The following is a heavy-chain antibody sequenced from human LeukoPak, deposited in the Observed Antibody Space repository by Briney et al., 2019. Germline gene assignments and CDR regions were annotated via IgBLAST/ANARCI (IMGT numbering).Heavy chain of an antibody. Sequence: GGSLRLSCAASGFTFSNYAMTWVRQAPGKGLQWVSAIGRSGKTYDADSVKGRFTISRDNSKNTLYLKMSSLRAEDTATYYCAETLRPTSGGGVWSAFDIWGQGTRVTVSS. CDR2: IGRSGKT. D-gene: IGHD3-16*01. J-gene: IGHJ3*02. V-gene: IGHV3-23*01. CDR3: AETLRPTSGGGVWSAFDI. CDR1: GFTFSNYA.